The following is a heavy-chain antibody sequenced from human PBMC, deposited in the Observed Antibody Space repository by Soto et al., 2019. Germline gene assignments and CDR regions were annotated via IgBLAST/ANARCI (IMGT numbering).Heavy chain of an antibody. Sequence: LRLSCAASGFTFSSYSMNWVRQAPGKGLEWVSSISSSSSYIYYADSVKGRFTISRDNAKNSLYLQMNSLRAEDTAVYYCARGVEMATIPHWGQGTLVTVSS. V-gene: IGHV3-21*01. CDR1: GFTFSSYS. CDR3: ARGVEMATIPH. D-gene: IGHD5-12*01. CDR2: ISSSSSYI. J-gene: IGHJ4*02.